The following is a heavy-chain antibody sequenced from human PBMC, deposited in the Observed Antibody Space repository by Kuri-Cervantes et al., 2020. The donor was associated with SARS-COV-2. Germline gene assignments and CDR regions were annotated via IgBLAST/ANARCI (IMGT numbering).Heavy chain of an antibody. CDR1: GGSISSGGYS. CDR3: ARDRSRAYYYDSSGFGA. Sequence: LRLSCAVSGGSISSGGYSWSWIRQPPGKGLEWIGEINHSGSTNYNPSLKSRVTISVDTSKNQFSLKLSSVTAADTAVYYCARDRSRAYYYDSSGFGAWGQGTLVTVSS. J-gene: IGHJ5*02. V-gene: IGHV4-30-2*01. D-gene: IGHD3-22*01. CDR2: INHSGST.